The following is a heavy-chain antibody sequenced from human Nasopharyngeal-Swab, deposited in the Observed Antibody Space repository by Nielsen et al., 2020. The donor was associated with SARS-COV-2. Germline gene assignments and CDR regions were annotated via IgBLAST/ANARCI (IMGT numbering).Heavy chain of an antibody. Sequence: WLRQSPGKGLEWVANIKQDESEKYYVDSVKGRFTVSRDNAKKSLYLQMNSLRAEDTAVYYCARRISGGYDPWGQGTLVTVSS. CDR2: IKQDESEK. D-gene: IGHD1-26*01. J-gene: IGHJ5*02. CDR3: ARRISGGYDP. V-gene: IGHV3-7*03.